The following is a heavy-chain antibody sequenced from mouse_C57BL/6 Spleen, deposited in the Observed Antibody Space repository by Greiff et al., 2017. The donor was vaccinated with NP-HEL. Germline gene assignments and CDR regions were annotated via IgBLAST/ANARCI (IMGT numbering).Heavy chain of an antibody. CDR1: GYTFTDYN. D-gene: IGHD6-1*01. V-gene: IGHV1-18*01. Sequence: EVKLQESGPELVKPGASVKIPCKASGYTFTDYNMDWVKQSHGKSLEWIGDINPNNGGTIYNQKFKGKATLTVDKSSSTAYMELRSLTSEDTAVYYCARWGASYAMDYWGQGTSVTVSS. CDR3: ARWGASYAMDY. J-gene: IGHJ4*01. CDR2: INPNNGGT.